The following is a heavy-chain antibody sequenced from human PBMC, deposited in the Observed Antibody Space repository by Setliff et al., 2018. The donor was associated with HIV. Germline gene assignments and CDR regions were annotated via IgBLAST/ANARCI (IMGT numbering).Heavy chain of an antibody. CDR3: AGDSGTVGADDY. D-gene: IGHD1-26*01. J-gene: IGHJ4*02. CDR1: GFTFRRYA. CDR2: ISAGSSLI. Sequence: PGESLKISCAASGFTFRRYAMTWVRQAPGKGLEWVAYISAGSSLIYYVESVKGRFTISRDNAKNSLYLQMNTLRTEDTAVYYCAGDSGTVGADDYWGQGTLVTVSS. V-gene: IGHV3-48*01.